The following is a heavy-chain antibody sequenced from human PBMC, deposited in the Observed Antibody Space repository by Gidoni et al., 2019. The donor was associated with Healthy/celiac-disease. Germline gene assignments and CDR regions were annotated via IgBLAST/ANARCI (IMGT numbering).Heavy chain of an antibody. V-gene: IGHV3-23*01. J-gene: IGHJ4*02. CDR3: ELWQTGLPDY. CDR2: ISGSGGST. CDR1: LSFSSYA. Sequence: LSFSSYAMSWVRQAPGKGLEWVSAISGSGGSTYYADSVKGRFTISRDNPKNTLYLQMNSLRAEDTAVYYCELWQTGLPDYWGQGTLVTVSS. D-gene: IGHD5-18*01.